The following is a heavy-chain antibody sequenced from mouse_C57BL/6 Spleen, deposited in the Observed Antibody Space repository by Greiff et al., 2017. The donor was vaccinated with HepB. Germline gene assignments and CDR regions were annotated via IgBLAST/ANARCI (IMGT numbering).Heavy chain of an antibody. Sequence: DVQLVESGGGLVKPGGSLKLSCAASGFTFSSYAMSWVRQTPEKRLEWVATISDGGSYTYYPDNVKGRFTISRDNAKNNLYLQMSHLKSEDTAMYYCARLGDPYYYAMDYWGQGTSVTVSS. CDR3: ARLGDPYYYAMDY. J-gene: IGHJ4*01. V-gene: IGHV5-4*01. CDR2: ISDGGSYT. CDR1: GFTFSSYA. D-gene: IGHD3-3*01.